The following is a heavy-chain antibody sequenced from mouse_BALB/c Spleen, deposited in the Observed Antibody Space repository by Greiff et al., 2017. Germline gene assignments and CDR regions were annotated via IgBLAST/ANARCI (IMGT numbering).Heavy chain of an antibody. CDR2: ISSGGST. V-gene: IGHV5-6-5*01. Sequence: EVKLQESGGGLVKPGGSLTLSCAASGFTFSSYAMSWVRQTPEKRLEWVASISSGGSTYYPDSVKGRFTISRDNARNILYLQMSSLRSEDTAMYSCARVTTVYAMDYWGQGTSVTVSS. CDR3: ARVTTVYAMDY. CDR1: GFTFSSYA. J-gene: IGHJ4*01. D-gene: IGHD1-1*01.